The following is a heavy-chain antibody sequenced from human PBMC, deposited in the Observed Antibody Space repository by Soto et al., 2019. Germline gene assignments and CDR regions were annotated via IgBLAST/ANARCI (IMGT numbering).Heavy chain of an antibody. CDR3: AREGITLGSPIDY. Sequence: SGGSLRLSCAASGFAFSDHYMDWVRQAPGKGLEWVGRTRNKANSYTTEYAASVKGRFTISRDDSKNSLYLQMNSLKTEDTAVYYCAREGITLGSPIDYWGQGTLVTVSS. D-gene: IGHD7-27*01. J-gene: IGHJ4*02. CDR1: GFAFSDHY. V-gene: IGHV3-72*01. CDR2: TRNKANSYTT.